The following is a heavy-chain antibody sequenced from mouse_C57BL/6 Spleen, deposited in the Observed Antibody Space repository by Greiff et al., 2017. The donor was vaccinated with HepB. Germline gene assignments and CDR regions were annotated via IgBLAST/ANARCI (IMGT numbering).Heavy chain of an antibody. V-gene: IGHV1-15*01. Sequence: QVQLQQSGAELVRPGASVTLSCKASGYTFTDYEMHWVKQTPVHGLEWIGAIDPETGGTAYNQKFKGKAILTADKSSSTAYMELRSLTSEDSAVYYCTRGGLRQASYFDVWGTGTTVTVSS. CDR3: TRGGLRQASYFDV. CDR2: IDPETGGT. J-gene: IGHJ1*03. D-gene: IGHD2-4*01. CDR1: GYTFTDYE.